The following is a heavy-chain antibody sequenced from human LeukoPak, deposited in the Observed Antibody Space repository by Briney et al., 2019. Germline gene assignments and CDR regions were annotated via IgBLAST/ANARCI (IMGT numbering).Heavy chain of an antibody. CDR3: AKGRGRYSGYVGLFDY. Sequence: GSLRLSCAASGFTFSSYGMHCVRQAPGKGLEWVAVIAYDGSNKYYADSVKGRFTISRDNSKNTLYLQMNSLRAEDTAVYYCAKGRGRYSGYVGLFDYWGQGTMVTVSS. V-gene: IGHV3-30*18. CDR2: IAYDGSNK. D-gene: IGHD5-12*01. J-gene: IGHJ4*02. CDR1: GFTFSSYG.